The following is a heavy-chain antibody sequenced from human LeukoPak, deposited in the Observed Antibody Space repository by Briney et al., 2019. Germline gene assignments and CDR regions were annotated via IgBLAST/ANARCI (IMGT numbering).Heavy chain of an antibody. CDR3: ASNAYGSGRTINWFDP. D-gene: IGHD3-10*01. Sequence: SETLSLTCAVYGGSFSGYYWSWIRQPPGKGLEWIGEINHSGSTNYNPSLKSRVTISVDTSKNQFSLKLSSVTAADTAVYYCASNAYGSGRTINWFDPWGQGTLVTVSS. CDR2: INHSGST. CDR1: GGSFSGYY. V-gene: IGHV4-34*01. J-gene: IGHJ5*02.